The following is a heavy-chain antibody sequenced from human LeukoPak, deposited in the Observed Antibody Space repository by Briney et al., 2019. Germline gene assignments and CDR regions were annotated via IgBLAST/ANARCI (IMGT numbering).Heavy chain of an antibody. CDR2: ISGSDGST. CDR1: GFTFSSYA. Sequence: PAGSLRLSCAASGFTFSSYAMSWVRQAPGKGLEWVSAISGSDGSTYYADSVKGRFTISRDNSKNTLYLQMNSLRAEDTGVYYCAKAGDYSYFDYWGQGTLVTVSS. CDR3: AKAGDYSYFDY. V-gene: IGHV3-23*01. D-gene: IGHD4-11*01. J-gene: IGHJ4*02.